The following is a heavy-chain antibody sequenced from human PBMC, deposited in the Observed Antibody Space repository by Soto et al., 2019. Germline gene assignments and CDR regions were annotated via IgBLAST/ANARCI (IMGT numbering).Heavy chain of an antibody. CDR2: ISSSSSYI. J-gene: IGHJ4*02. Sequence: GSLRLSCAASGFTFSSYSMNWVRQAPGKGLEWVSSISSSSSYIYYADSVKGRFTISRDNAKNSLYLQMNSLRAEDTAVYYCASGGYCSSTSCSYRGQGTLVTVSS. V-gene: IGHV3-21*01. D-gene: IGHD2-2*01. CDR1: GFTFSSYS. CDR3: ASGGYCSSTSCSY.